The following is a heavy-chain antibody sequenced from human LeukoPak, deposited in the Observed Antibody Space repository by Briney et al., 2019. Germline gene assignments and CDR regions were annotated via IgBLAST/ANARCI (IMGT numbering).Heavy chain of an antibody. CDR3: ARDQMVRGYYFGY. J-gene: IGHJ4*02. V-gene: IGHV3-7*01. CDR2: IKQDGSEK. D-gene: IGHD3-10*01. Sequence: GGSLRLSCAASGFTFSSYWMSWVRQAPRKGLEWVANIKQDGSEKYYVDSVKGRFTISRDNAKNSLYLQMNSLRAEDTAVYYCARDQMVRGYYFGYWGQGTLVTVSS. CDR1: GFTFSSYW.